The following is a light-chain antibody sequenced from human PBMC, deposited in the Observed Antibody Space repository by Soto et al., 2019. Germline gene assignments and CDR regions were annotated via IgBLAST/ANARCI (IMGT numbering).Light chain of an antibody. CDR2: AAS. V-gene: IGKV1-27*01. J-gene: IGKJ3*01. Sequence: DIQMTQSPSSLSASVGDRVTITCRATQGISNYLAWYQQKPGKVPKLLIYAASTLQSGVPSRFSGSGSGTDFTLTISSLQPEDVATYYCQRYISATFTFGPGTNVDIK. CDR3: QRYISATFT. CDR1: QGISNY.